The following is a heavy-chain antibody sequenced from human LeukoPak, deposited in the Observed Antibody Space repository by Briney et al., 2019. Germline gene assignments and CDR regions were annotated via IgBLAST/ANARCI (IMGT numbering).Heavy chain of an antibody. CDR1: GGSFSGYY. CDR3: AGGPNNYYFDY. D-gene: IGHD1/OR15-1a*01. V-gene: IGHV4-34*01. CDR2: IKHSGST. J-gene: IGHJ4*02. Sequence: PSETLSLTCAVYGGSFSGYYWSWIRQPPGKGLEWIGEIKHSGSTNYHPSLKSRVTISVDTSKNQFSLKLSSVTTADTAVYYYAGGPNNYYFDYWGQGTLVTVSS.